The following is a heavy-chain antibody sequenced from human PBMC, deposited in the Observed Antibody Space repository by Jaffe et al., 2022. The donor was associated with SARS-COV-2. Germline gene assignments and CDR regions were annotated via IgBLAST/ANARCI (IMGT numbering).Heavy chain of an antibody. J-gene: IGHJ4*02. D-gene: IGHD6-13*01. CDR2: IWYDGSNK. Sequence: QVQLVESGGGVVQPGRSLRLSCAASGFTFSSYGMHWVRQAPGKGLEWVAVIWYDGSNKYYADSVKGRFTISRDNSKNTLYLQMNSLRAEDTAVYYCARDGMGIAAQDFDYWGQGTLVTVSS. CDR1: GFTFSSYG. CDR3: ARDGMGIAAQDFDY. V-gene: IGHV3-33*01.